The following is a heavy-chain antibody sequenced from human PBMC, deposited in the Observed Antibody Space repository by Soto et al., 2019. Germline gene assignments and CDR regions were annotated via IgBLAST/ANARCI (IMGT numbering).Heavy chain of an antibody. CDR1: GGSFSGYY. J-gene: IGHJ4*02. Sequence: SETLSLTCAVYGGSFSGYYWSWIRQPPGKGLEWIGEINHSGSTNYNPSLKSRVTISVDTSKNQFSLKLSSVTAADTAVYYCASGKGVLRYFDWLPRAFDYWGQGTLVTSPQ. D-gene: IGHD3-9*01. CDR2: INHSGST. CDR3: ASGKGVLRYFDWLPRAFDY. V-gene: IGHV4-34*01.